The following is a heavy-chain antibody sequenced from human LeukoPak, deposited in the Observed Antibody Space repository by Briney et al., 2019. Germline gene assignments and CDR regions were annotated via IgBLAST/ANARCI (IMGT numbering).Heavy chain of an antibody. CDR1: GYTFTIYD. Sequence: GASVKVSSKASGYTFTIYDINWVRQATGQGLEWMGWMNPNRGNTGYAQKFQGRVTITRNTSISTAYMELSSLRSEDTAVYYCARGRKAYRKTPNWFDPWGQGTLVTVSS. V-gene: IGHV1-8*03. J-gene: IGHJ5*02. CDR2: MNPNRGNT. CDR3: ARGRKAYRKTPNWFDP. D-gene: IGHD3-16*01.